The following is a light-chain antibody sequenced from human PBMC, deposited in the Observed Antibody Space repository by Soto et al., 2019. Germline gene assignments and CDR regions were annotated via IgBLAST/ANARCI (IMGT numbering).Light chain of an antibody. J-gene: IGLJ2*01. CDR2: DVI. CDR1: NSDIGGYNY. CDR3: SSYTSSSIVV. Sequence: QSALTQPASVSGSPGQSITISCTGTNSDIGGYNYVSWYQQHPGKAPKVMIYDVINRPSGVSHRFSGSKSGNTASLTISGLQAEDEVDYYCSSYTSSSIVVFGGGTKLTVL. V-gene: IGLV2-14*01.